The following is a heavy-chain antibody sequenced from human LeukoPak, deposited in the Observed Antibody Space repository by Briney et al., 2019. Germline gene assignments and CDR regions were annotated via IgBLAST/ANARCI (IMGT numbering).Heavy chain of an antibody. CDR1: GYTFTGYY. V-gene: IGHV1-2*02. CDR3: ARKTYYYDSSGSNYYYYGMDV. Sequence: ASVKVSCKASGYTFTGYYMHWVRQAPGQGLEWMGWINPNSGGTNYAQKFQGRVTMTRDTSISTAYMELSRLRSDDTAVYYCARKTYYYDSSGSNYYYYGMDVWGQGTTVTVSS. CDR2: INPNSGGT. D-gene: IGHD3-22*01. J-gene: IGHJ6*02.